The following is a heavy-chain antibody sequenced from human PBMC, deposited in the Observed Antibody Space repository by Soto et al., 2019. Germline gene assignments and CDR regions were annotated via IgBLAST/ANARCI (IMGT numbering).Heavy chain of an antibody. Sequence: GGSLRLSCAASGFTFDDYAMHWVRQAPGKGLEWVSGISWNSGSIGYADSVKGRFTISRDNAKNTLYLQMNSLRAEDTAVYYCAKWELLLGAFDIWGQGTMVTVSS. CDR3: AKWELLLGAFDI. J-gene: IGHJ3*02. CDR2: ISWNSGSI. CDR1: GFTFDDYA. V-gene: IGHV3-9*01. D-gene: IGHD1-26*01.